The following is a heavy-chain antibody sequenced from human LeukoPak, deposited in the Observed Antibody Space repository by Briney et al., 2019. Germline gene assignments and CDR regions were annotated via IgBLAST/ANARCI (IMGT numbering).Heavy chain of an antibody. CDR2: ISSSGSTI. Sequence: LSLTCAVYGGSFSGYYWSWIRQAPGKGLEWVSYISSSGSTIYYADSVKGRFTISRDNAKNSLYLQMNSLRAEDTAVYYCARLYSRVGPFDYWGQGTLVTVSS. CDR1: GGSFSGYY. D-gene: IGHD5-18*01. J-gene: IGHJ4*02. CDR3: ARLYSRVGPFDY. V-gene: IGHV3-11*04.